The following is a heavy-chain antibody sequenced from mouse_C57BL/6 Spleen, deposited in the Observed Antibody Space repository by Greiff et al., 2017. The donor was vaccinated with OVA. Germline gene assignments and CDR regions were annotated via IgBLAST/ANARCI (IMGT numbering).Heavy chain of an antibody. Sequence: EVQLVESGPELVKPGASVKMSCKASGYTFTDYNMHWVKQSHGKSLEWIGYINPNNGGTSYNQKFKGKATLTVNKSSSTAYMELRSLTSEDSAVYYCARDAYYSNYDYAMDYWGQGTSVTVSS. J-gene: IGHJ4*01. CDR1: GYTFTDYN. CDR2: INPNNGGT. CDR3: ARDAYYSNYDYAMDY. V-gene: IGHV1-22*01. D-gene: IGHD2-5*01.